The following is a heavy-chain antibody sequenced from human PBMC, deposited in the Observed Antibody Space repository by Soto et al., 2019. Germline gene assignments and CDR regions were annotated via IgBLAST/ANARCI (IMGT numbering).Heavy chain of an antibody. CDR1: GGSISSYY. V-gene: IGHV4-59*01. Sequence: SETLSLTCTVSGGSISSYYWSWIRQPPGKGLEWIGYIYYSGSTNYNPSLKSRVTISVDTSKNQFSLKLSSVTAADTAVYYCAGSGVDFWSGYYTGVLYYDMDAWGQGTTVTSP. D-gene: IGHD3-3*01. CDR2: IYYSGST. J-gene: IGHJ6*02. CDR3: AGSGVDFWSGYYTGVLYYDMDA.